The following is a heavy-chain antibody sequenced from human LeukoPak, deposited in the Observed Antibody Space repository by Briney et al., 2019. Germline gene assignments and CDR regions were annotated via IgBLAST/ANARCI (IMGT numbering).Heavy chain of an antibody. D-gene: IGHD3-10*01. J-gene: IGHJ4*02. CDR2: IKQDGSEK. CDR1: GFTFSSYW. V-gene: IGHV3-7*01. CDR3: ARVFGDYYGSGSLPDWYFDY. Sequence: PGGSLRLSCAASGFTFSSYWMSWVRQAPGKGLEWVANIKQDGSEKYYVDSVKGRFTISRDNAKNSLYLQMNSLRAEDTAVYYCARVFGDYYGSGSLPDWYFDYWGQGTLVTVSS.